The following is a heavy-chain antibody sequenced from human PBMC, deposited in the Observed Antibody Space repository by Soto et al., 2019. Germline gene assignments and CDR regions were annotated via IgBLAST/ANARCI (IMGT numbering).Heavy chain of an antibody. CDR2: VYHSGTT. Sequence: QVQLQESGPGLVEPSGTLSLTCAVSGASIGTNNWWSWVRQPPGKGLEWIGEVYHSGTTNCNPSLKSRVTISIDKSKNQFSVRLTSKSGADTAVYYWAVPGDGDFDYWSQGTLVTVSS. V-gene: IGHV4-4*02. CDR3: AVPGDGDFDY. J-gene: IGHJ4*02. CDR1: GASIGTNNW.